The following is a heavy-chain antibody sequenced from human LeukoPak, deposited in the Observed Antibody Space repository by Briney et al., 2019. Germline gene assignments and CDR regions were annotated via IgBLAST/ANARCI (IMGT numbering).Heavy chain of an antibody. D-gene: IGHD3-10*01. CDR3: ARDGGGITMVRGVKFAGWFDP. CDR2: TFHNGDT. J-gene: IGHJ5*02. V-gene: IGHV4-59*12. CDR1: GASISSSY. Sequence: SETLSLTCTVSGASISSSYWSWIRQPPGKGLELIVYTFHNGDTNYNPSLESRLTISADRSKNQFSLKLSSVTAADTAVYYCARDGGGITMVRGVKFAGWFDPWGQGTLVTVSS.